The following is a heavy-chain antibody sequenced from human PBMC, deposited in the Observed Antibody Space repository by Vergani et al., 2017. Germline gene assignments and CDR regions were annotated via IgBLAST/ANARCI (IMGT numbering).Heavy chain of an antibody. CDR2: INPSGGST. J-gene: IGHJ4*02. CDR1: GYTFTSYY. Sequence: QVQLVQSGAEVKKPGASVKVSCKASGYTFTSYYMHWVRQAPGQGLEWMGIINPSGGSTSYAQKFQVRVTMTRYTSTSTVYMVLSSLRSEDTAVYYCARDQSTVVPLDYWGQGTLVTVSS. V-gene: IGHV1-46*01. D-gene: IGHD4-23*01. CDR3: ARDQSTVVPLDY.